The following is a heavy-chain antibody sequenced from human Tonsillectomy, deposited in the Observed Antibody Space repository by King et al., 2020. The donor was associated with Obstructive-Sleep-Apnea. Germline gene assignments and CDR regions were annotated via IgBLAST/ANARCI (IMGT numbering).Heavy chain of an antibody. J-gene: IGHJ6*02. CDR2: IYSGGST. CDR1: GFTVSSNY. D-gene: IGHD1-14*01. V-gene: IGHV3-66*01. Sequence: VQLVEAGGGLVQPGGSLRLSCAASGFTVSSNYMSWVRQAPGEGLACVSVIYSGGSTYYADSMKGRFTISRDNSKNKLYLQMNSLRAEDTAVYYCARAVTGYPYYYYGMDVWGQGTTVTVSS. CDR3: ARAVTGYPYYYYGMDV.